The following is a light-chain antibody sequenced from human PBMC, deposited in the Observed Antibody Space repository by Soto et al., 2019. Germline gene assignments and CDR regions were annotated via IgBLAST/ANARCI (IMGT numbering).Light chain of an antibody. CDR2: YDS. J-gene: IGLJ2*01. Sequence: SYELTQPPSVSVAPGKTARLTCGGNNIGSNSVHWYQQKPGQAPVLVIYYDSDRPSGIPERFSGSNSGNTATLTISRVEAGDEADYYCQVWDSSSDPHVVFGGGTKLTVL. V-gene: IGLV3-21*04. CDR1: NIGSNS. CDR3: QVWDSSSDPHVV.